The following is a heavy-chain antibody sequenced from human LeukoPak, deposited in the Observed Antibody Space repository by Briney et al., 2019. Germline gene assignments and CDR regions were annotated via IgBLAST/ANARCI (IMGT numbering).Heavy chain of an antibody. CDR3: AKDRFYGDTYFDY. CDR2: IYSGGTT. Sequence: GGSLRLSCAASGFTVSTNCMTWVRQAPGKGLEWVSTIYSGGTTYYADSVMGRFTISRHNSKNTLYLQMNSLRAEDTAIYYCAKDRFYGDTYFDYWGQGTLVTVSS. CDR1: GFTVSTNC. J-gene: IGHJ4*02. D-gene: IGHD4-17*01. V-gene: IGHV3-53*01.